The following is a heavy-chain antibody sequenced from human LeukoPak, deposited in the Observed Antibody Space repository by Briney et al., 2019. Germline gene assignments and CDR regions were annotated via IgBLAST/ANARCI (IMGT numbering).Heavy chain of an antibody. Sequence: PSETLSLTCAVYGGSFSGYYWSWIRQPPGKGLEWIGEINHSGSTNYNPSLKSRVTISVDTSKNQFSLKLSSVTAADTAVYYCARLIRGIAVAGADYWGQGTLVTVSS. CDR3: ARLIRGIAVAGADY. J-gene: IGHJ4*02. V-gene: IGHV4-34*01. CDR2: INHSGST. CDR1: GGSFSGYY. D-gene: IGHD6-19*01.